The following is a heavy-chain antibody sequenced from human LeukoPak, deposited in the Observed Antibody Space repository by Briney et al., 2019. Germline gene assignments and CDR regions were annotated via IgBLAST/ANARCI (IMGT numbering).Heavy chain of an antibody. CDR1: GFTFSSYG. D-gene: IGHD3-10*01. CDR3: ARDTKSMVRGVIISPPYYYGMDV. J-gene: IGHJ6*02. Sequence: GGSLRLSCAASGFTFSSYGMHWVRQAPGKGLEWVAVIWYDGSNKYYADSVKGGFTISRDNSKNTLYLQMNSLRAEDTAVYYCARDTKSMVRGVIISPPYYYGMDVWGQGTTVTVSS. CDR2: IWYDGSNK. V-gene: IGHV3-33*01.